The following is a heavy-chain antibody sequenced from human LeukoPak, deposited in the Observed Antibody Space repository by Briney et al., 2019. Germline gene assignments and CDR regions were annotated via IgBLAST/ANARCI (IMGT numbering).Heavy chain of an antibody. Sequence: SETLSLTCAVYGGSFSGYYWSCIRQPPGKGLEWIGEINHSGSTNYNPSLKSRVTISVDTSKNQFSLKLSSVTAADTAVYYCARFRGRYGVPRYFDYWGQGTLVTVSS. J-gene: IGHJ4*02. V-gene: IGHV4-34*01. CDR2: INHSGST. D-gene: IGHD4-17*01. CDR3: ARFRGRYGVPRYFDY. CDR1: GGSFSGYY.